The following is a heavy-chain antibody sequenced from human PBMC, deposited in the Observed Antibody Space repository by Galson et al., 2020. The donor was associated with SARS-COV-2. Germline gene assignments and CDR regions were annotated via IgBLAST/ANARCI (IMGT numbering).Heavy chain of an antibody. Sequence: SGPTLVKPTQTLTLTCTFSGFSLSTSGMRVSWIRQPPGKALEWLARIDWDDDKFYSTSLKTRLTISKDTSKNQVVLKMTNMDPVDTATYYCARVYSSGWDYCDYWGQGTLVTVSS. CDR1: GFSLSTSGMR. J-gene: IGHJ4*02. V-gene: IGHV2-70*04. CDR3: ARVYSSGWDYCDY. CDR2: IDWDDDK. D-gene: IGHD6-19*01.